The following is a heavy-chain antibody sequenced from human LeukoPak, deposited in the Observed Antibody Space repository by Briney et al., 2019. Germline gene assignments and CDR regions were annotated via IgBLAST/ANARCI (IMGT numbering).Heavy chain of an antibody. V-gene: IGHV4-59*01. CDR1: GGSISSYY. Sequence: PSETLSPTCTVSGGSISSYYWSWIRQPPGKGLEWIGYIYYSGSTNYNPSLKGRVTISVDTSKNQFSLKLSSVTAADTAVYYCARDRYCSSTSCYRFYYYMDVWGKGTTVTVSS. CDR2: IYYSGST. CDR3: ARDRYCSSTSCYRFYYYMDV. D-gene: IGHD2-2*02. J-gene: IGHJ6*03.